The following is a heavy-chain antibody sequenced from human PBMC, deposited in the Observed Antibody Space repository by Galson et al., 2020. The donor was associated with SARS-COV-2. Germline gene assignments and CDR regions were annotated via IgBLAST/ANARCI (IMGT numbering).Heavy chain of an antibody. CDR2: IYYSGST. J-gene: IGHJ4*02. D-gene: IGHD5-18*01. Sequence: SETLSLTCTVSGGSISSSSYYWGWIRQPPGKGLEWIGRIYYSGSTYYNPSLTSRVTISVDTSKKQFSLKLSSVTAADTAVYYCARSERGYSYGSVDYWGQGTRVTVSS. CDR3: ARSERGYSYGSVDY. CDR1: GGSISSSSYY. V-gene: IGHV4-39*01.